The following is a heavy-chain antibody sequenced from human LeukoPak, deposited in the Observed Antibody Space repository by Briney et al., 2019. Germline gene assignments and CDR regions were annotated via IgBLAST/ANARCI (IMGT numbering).Heavy chain of an antibody. CDR1: GFTLSSYW. CDR2: IKQDGSEK. Sequence: GGSLRLSCAASGFTLSSYWMSWVRQAPGKGLEWVANIKQDGSEKYYVDSVKGRFTISRDNAKNSLYLQMNSLRAEDTAVYYCYSSSWYADYWGQGTLVTVSS. CDR3: YSSSWYADY. V-gene: IGHV3-7*01. D-gene: IGHD6-13*01. J-gene: IGHJ4*02.